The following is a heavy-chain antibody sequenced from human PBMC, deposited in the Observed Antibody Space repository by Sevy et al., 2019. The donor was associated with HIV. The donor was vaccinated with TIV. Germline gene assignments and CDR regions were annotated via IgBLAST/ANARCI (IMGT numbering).Heavy chain of an antibody. V-gene: IGHV3-23*01. CDR1: GFDFSIYS. CDR3: ALEGCAKPHDY. J-gene: IGHJ4*02. Sequence: GGSLRLSCAASGFDFSIYSMSWVRQAPGKGLEWVSTLSFGCGKINYADSVQGRFTISRDNSKSSVYLQMNNMRVEDTAVYYSALEGCAKPHDYWGEGTLVSVSS. CDR2: LSFGCGKI. D-gene: IGHD2-2*02.